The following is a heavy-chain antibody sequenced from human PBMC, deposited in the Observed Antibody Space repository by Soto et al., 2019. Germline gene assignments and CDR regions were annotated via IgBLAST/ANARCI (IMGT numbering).Heavy chain of an antibody. CDR1: GFTFSSYA. CDR2: ISGSGDST. V-gene: IGHV3-23*01. J-gene: IGHJ1*01. Sequence: EVQLLESGGGLVQPGGSLRLSCAASGFTFSSYAMSWVRQAPGKGLEWVSGISGSGDSTYYADSVKGRFTISRDNSKNTLYQQMNSLGTEDTAVYYCAKGVPGIAVAGTGYFQHWGQGTLVTVSS. D-gene: IGHD6-19*01. CDR3: AKGVPGIAVAGTGYFQH.